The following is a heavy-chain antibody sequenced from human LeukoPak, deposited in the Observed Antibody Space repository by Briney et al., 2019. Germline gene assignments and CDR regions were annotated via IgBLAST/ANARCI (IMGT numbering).Heavy chain of an antibody. Sequence: GGSLRLSCAASGFTFSSYSMNWVRQAPGKGLEWVSSSSSSSSYIYYADSVKGRFTISRDNAKNSLYLQMNSLRAEDTAVYYCARKADIVDPGAPHYMDVWGKGTTVTVSS. CDR3: ARKADIVDPGAPHYMDV. V-gene: IGHV3-21*01. CDR2: SSSSSSYI. D-gene: IGHD3-10*01. CDR1: GFTFSSYS. J-gene: IGHJ6*03.